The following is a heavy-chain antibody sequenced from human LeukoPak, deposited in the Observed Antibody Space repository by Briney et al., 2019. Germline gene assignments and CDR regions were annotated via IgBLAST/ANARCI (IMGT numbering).Heavy chain of an antibody. CDR3: ARGFYDTLTGPDY. J-gene: IGHJ4*02. Sequence: GGSLRLSCAASGFTFSPYSMNWVRQAPGKGLEWVSSISSSSSYIYYADSVKGRFTISRDNAKNSLYLQMNSLRAEDTAVYYCARGFYDTLTGPDYGGQGTLVTVSS. D-gene: IGHD3-9*01. V-gene: IGHV3-21*01. CDR1: GFTFSPYS. CDR2: ISSSSSYI.